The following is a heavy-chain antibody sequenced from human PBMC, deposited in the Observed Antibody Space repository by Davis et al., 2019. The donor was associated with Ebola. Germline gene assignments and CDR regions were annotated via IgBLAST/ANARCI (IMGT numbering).Heavy chain of an antibody. J-gene: IGHJ5*02. CDR2: IYYSGST. CDR1: GGSIRSYY. V-gene: IGHV4-59*12. Sequence: MPAETLSLTCTVSGGSIRSYYWSWIRQPPGKGLEWIGYIYYSGSTYYNPSLKSRVTISVDTSKNQFSLKLSSVTAADTAVYYCARAQLWFGESGGINWFDPWGQGTLVTVSS. CDR3: ARAQLWFGESGGINWFDP. D-gene: IGHD3-10*01.